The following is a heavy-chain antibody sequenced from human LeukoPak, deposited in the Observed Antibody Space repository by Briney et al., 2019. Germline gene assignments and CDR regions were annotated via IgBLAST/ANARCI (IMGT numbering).Heavy chain of an antibody. V-gene: IGHV4-38-2*01. Sequence: SETLSLTCAVSGYSISSGYYWGWIRQPPGKGLEWIGIIYHSGSTYYNPSLKSRVTISVDTSKNQFSLKLSSVTAADTAVYYCARGVTMVRGAAYFDYWGQGTLVTVSS. D-gene: IGHD3-10*01. CDR2: IYHSGST. CDR1: GYSISSGYY. J-gene: IGHJ4*02. CDR3: ARGVTMVRGAAYFDY.